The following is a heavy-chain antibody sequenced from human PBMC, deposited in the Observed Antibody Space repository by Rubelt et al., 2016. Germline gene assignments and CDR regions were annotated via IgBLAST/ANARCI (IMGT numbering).Heavy chain of an antibody. J-gene: IGHJ5*02. D-gene: IGHD2-2*01. Sequence: LKSRVTISVDTSKNQFSLKLSSVTAADTAVYYCARQGGYCSSTSCYWNWFDPWGQGTLVTVSS. CDR3: ARQGGYCSSTSCYWNWFDP. V-gene: IGHV4-39*01.